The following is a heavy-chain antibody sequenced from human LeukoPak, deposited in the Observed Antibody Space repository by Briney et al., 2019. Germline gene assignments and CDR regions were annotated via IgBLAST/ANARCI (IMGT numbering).Heavy chain of an antibody. CDR1: GGTFSSYA. D-gene: IGHD2-2*01. J-gene: IGHJ5*02. CDR2: IIPIFGTA. V-gene: IGHV1-69*13. Sequence: GASVKVSCTASGGTFSSYAISWVRQAPGQGLEWMGGIIPIFGTANYAQKFQGRVTITADESTSTAYMELSSLRSEDTAVYYCARDRGPPGYCSSTSCYGFDPWGQGTLVTVSS. CDR3: ARDRGPPGYCSSTSCYGFDP.